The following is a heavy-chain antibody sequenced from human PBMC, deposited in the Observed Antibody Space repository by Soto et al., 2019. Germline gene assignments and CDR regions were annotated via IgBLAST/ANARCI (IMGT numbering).Heavy chain of an antibody. CDR2: IYYSGNT. CDR3: ARIPVDTSMIYWLDP. J-gene: IGHJ5*02. V-gene: IGHV4-61*08. CDR1: GGSVSSGDYY. Sequence: SETLALTCTVSGGSVSSGDYYWSWIRQPPGKGLEWIGYIYYSGNTNYNPSLKSRVIISVDTSKNLFSLKLTSVTAADTAVYYCARIPVDTSMIYWLDPWGQGTLVTVSS. D-gene: IGHD5-18*01.